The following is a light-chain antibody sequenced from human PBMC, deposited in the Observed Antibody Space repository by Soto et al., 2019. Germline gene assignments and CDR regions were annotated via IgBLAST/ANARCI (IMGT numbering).Light chain of an antibody. Sequence: QSVLTQPPSASGTPGQRGTISCSGSSSNIAFNTGNWYQHLPGTAHKVLVYETNRRPSGVPDRFSGSKSGTSASLAISGRVSQDEADYFCATWGTILNGFGFGTGTKLTFL. CDR2: ETN. CDR1: SSNIAFNT. J-gene: IGLJ1*01. CDR3: ATWGTILNGFG. V-gene: IGLV1-44*01.